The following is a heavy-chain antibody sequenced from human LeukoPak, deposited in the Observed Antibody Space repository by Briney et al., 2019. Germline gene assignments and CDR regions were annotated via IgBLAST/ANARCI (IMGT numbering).Heavy chain of an antibody. CDR3: AKDDGSGWYEIWFDP. CDR2: ISYDGSNK. CDR1: GFTFSSYG. J-gene: IGHJ5*02. V-gene: IGHV3-30*18. D-gene: IGHD6-19*01. Sequence: GRSLRLSCAASGFTFSSYGMHWVRQAPGKGLGWVAVISYDGSNKYYADSVKGRFTISRDNSKNTLYLQMNSLRAEDTAVYYCAKDDGSGWYEIWFDPWGQGTLVTVSS.